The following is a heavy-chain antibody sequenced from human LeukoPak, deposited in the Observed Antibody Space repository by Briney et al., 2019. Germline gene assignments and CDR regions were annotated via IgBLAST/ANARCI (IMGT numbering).Heavy chain of an antibody. CDR1: GFTFSSYA. J-gene: IGHJ4*02. Sequence: GGSLRLSCAASGFTFSSYAMSWVRQAPGKGLEWVSAISGSGGSTYYADSVKGRFTISRDNSKNTLYLQMNSLRAEDTAVYYCAKVMVRGVITEVGSNFDYWGQGTLVTVSS. V-gene: IGHV3-23*01. D-gene: IGHD3-10*01. CDR3: AKVMVRGVITEVGSNFDY. CDR2: ISGSGGST.